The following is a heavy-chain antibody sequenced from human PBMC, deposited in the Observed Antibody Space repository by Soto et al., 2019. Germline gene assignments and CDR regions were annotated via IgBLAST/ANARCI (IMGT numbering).Heavy chain of an antibody. Sequence: SETLSLTCTVSGGSISSYYWSWIRQPPGKGLEWIGYIYYSGSTNYNPSRKSRVTISVDTSKNQFSLKLSSVTAADTAVYYCASGPVCTNGVCYDYWGQGTLVTVSS. CDR2: IYYSGST. D-gene: IGHD2-8*01. V-gene: IGHV4-59*01. J-gene: IGHJ4*02. CDR1: GGSISSYY. CDR3: ASGPVCTNGVCYDY.